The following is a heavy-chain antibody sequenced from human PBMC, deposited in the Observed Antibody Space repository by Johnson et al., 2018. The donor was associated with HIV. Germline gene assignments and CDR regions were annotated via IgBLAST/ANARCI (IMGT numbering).Heavy chain of an antibody. D-gene: IGHD2-15*01. V-gene: IGHV3-NL1*01. Sequence: QEQLVESGGGVVPPGRSLRLSCAASGFTFSSYGMHWVRQAPGTGLEWVSVIYSGGSTYYADSVQGRFTIPRDNSKNTLYLQMNSLRAEDTAVYYCARDRTYCSGGSCYFDAFDIWGQGTMVTVSS. J-gene: IGHJ3*02. CDR3: ARDRTYCSGGSCYFDAFDI. CDR2: IYSGGST. CDR1: GFTFSSYG.